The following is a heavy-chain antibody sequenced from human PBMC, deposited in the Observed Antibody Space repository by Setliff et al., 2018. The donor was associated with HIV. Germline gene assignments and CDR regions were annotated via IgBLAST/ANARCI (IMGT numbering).Heavy chain of an antibody. J-gene: IGHJ4*02. V-gene: IGHV4-34*01. CDR1: GGSLSDYS. CDR3: ARDFGASGYSEY. CDR2: MNHSGST. D-gene: IGHD3-22*01. Sequence: PSETLSLTCAVYGGSLSDYSWSWIRQPPGKGLEWIGEMNHSGSTNYNPSLKSRVTISVDTSKNQFSLKLSSVTAADTAVYYCARDFGASGYSEYWGQGTLVTVSS.